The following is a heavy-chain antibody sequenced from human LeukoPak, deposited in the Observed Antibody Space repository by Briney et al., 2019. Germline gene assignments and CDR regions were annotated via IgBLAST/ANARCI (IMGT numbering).Heavy chain of an antibody. CDR2: ISSSGGSS. CDR3: ARGWNYVAY. Sequence: GGSLRLSRAASGFTVSSNYMSWVRQAPGKGLEWVSPISSSGGSSFYADSVKGRFTISRDNSKNTLYLQMNSLRAEDTAVYYCARGWNYVAYWGQGTLVTVSS. CDR1: GFTVSSNY. V-gene: IGHV3-23*01. J-gene: IGHJ4*02. D-gene: IGHD6-19*01.